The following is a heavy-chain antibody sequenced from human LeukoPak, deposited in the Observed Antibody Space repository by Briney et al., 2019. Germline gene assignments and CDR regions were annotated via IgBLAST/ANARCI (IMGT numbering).Heavy chain of an antibody. D-gene: IGHD2-2*01. CDR2: MNPNSGNT. J-gene: IGHJ4*02. V-gene: IGHV1-8*01. Sequence: ASVKVSCKASGYTFTSYDINWVRQATGQGLEWMGWMNPNSGNTGYAQKFQGRVTMTRNTSISTAYMELSSLRSEDTAVYYCARGTLYCSSTSCYSIDYWGQGTLVTVSS. CDR3: ARGTLYCSSTSCYSIDY. CDR1: GYTFTSYD.